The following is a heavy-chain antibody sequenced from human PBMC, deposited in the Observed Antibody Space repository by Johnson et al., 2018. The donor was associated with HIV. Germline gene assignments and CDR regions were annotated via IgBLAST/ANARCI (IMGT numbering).Heavy chain of an antibody. CDR2: ISWDGGST. J-gene: IGHJ3*02. CDR1: GFTFDDYT. V-gene: IGHV3-43*01. Sequence: VQLVESGGVVVQPGGSLRLSCAASGFTFDDYTMHWVRQAPGKGLEWVSLISWDGGSTYYADSVKGRLTISRDSSKNTLYLQMNSLRAEDTAVYYCAKDSTYYDSGGAFDIWGQGTMVTVSS. D-gene: IGHD3-3*01. CDR3: AKDSTYYDSGGAFDI.